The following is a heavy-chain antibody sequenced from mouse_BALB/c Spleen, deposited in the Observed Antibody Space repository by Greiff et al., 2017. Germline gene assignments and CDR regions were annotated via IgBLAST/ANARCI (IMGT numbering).Heavy chain of an antibody. Sequence: VQLVESGPGLVAPSQSLSITCTVSGFSLTSYGVHWVRQPPGKGLEWLGVIWAGGSTNYNSALMSRLSISKDNSKSQVFLKMNRLQTDDTAMYYCARDYDGLMDYWGEGTSVTVSS. CDR2: IWAGGST. D-gene: IGHD1-2*01. V-gene: IGHV2-9*02. J-gene: IGHJ4*01. CDR1: GFSLTSYG. CDR3: ARDYDGLMDY.